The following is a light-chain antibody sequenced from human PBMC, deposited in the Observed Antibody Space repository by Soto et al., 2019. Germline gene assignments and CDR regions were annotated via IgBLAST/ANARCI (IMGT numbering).Light chain of an antibody. CDR1: QSISSY. J-gene: IGKJ1*01. Sequence: DIHITQSPSSLSASVGDRVTITCRASQSISSYLNWYQQKPGKAPKLLIYAASSLQSGVPSRFSGSGSGTDFTLTISSLQPEDFAVYCCQQYNNWPATFGQGTKVDIK. CDR2: AAS. CDR3: QQYNNWPAT. V-gene: IGKV1-39*01.